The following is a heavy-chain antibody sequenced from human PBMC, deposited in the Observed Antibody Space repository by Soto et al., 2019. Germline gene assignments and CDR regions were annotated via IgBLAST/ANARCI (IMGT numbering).Heavy chain of an antibody. V-gene: IGHV1-18*04. Sequence: QVQLVQSGGEVTKPGASVKVSCKSSGYTFTSYGVSWVRQAPGQGLEWLVWISVYTGNTKQAQKFQDRVTLTTEASTSTAYLELRNLRSDDTAVYYCARDRCTTDKCYTHHFDVWGQGTTVTVSS. CDR2: ISVYTGNT. D-gene: IGHD2-8*01. CDR1: GYTFTSYG. CDR3: ARDRCTTDKCYTHHFDV. J-gene: IGHJ6*02.